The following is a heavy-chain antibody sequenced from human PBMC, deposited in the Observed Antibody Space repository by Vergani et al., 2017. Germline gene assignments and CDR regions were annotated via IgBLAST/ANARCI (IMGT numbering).Heavy chain of an antibody. D-gene: IGHD6-6*01. CDR3: ARGRGGVAARPGYYYYGMDV. CDR1: GGSLSGYY. Sequence: QVQLQQWGAGLLKPSETLSLTCAVYGGSLSGYYWSWIRQPTRQGLEWIGEINHSGSTNYNTSLKSRVTISVDTSKNQFSLKLSSVTSADTAVYYCARGRGGVAARPGYYYYGMDVWGQGTTVTVSS. CDR2: INHSGST. J-gene: IGHJ6*02. V-gene: IGHV4-34*01.